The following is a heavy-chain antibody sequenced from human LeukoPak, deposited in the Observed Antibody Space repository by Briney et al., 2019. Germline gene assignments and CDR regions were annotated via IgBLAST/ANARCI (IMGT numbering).Heavy chain of an antibody. V-gene: IGHV3-33*06. CDR3: ANDGFTKIAVGCYFDR. CDR2: IWYDGSNK. D-gene: IGHD3-22*01. J-gene: IGHJ2*01. CDR1: GFTFSSYD. Sequence: GRSLTLSCAASGFTFSSYDLLWVRQAPGKGLEGVAVIWYDGSNKDYADSVKGRFTISRDNSKNTLYLQMNSLRAENTAGNYCANDGFTKIAVGCYFDRWGRGTLVTVSS.